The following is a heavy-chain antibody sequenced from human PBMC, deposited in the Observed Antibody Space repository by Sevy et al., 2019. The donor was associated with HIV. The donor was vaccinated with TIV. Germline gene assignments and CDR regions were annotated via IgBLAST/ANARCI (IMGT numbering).Heavy chain of an antibody. CDR2: INLNSGGT. J-gene: IGHJ6*02. D-gene: IGHD6-6*01. CDR1: GYTFTASY. Sequence: GESLKISCKASGYTFTASYMHWVRQAPGQGLEWMGWINLNSGGTDYAQKFQGRVTMTRDTSISTTYMELTRLTSDDTAVYYCARDPDEYSSSLNGMDVWGQGTSVTVSS. V-gene: IGHV1-2*02. CDR3: ARDPDEYSSSLNGMDV.